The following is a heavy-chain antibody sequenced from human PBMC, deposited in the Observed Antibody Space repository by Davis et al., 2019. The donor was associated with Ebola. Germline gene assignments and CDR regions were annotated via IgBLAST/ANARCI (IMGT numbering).Heavy chain of an antibody. CDR1: GGSISSYY. D-gene: IGHD5-24*01. CDR2: IFYTGST. V-gene: IGHV4-59*08. CDR3: ARPTVEMTIILYWYSDL. J-gene: IGHJ2*01. Sequence: MPSETLSLTCTVSGGSISSYYWSWIWQLPGKGLEWIGYIFYTGSTNYNPSLKSRVTISLDTSKNQFSLKLSSVTAADTAVYYCARPTVEMTIILYWYSDLWGPGTLVTVSS.